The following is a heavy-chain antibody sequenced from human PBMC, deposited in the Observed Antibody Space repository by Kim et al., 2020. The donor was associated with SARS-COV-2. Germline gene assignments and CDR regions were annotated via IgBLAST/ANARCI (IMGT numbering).Heavy chain of an antibody. CDR3: ARDGATMVRGEGYYYGMDV. V-gene: IGHV3-7*01. Sequence: GGSLRLSCAASGFTFSSYWMSWVRQAPGKGLEWVANIKQDGSEKYYVDSVKGRFTISRDNAKNSLYLQMNSLRAEDTAVYYCARDGATMVRGEGYYYGMDVWGQGTTVTVSS. D-gene: IGHD3-10*01. CDR1: GFTFSSYW. J-gene: IGHJ6*02. CDR2: IKQDGSEK.